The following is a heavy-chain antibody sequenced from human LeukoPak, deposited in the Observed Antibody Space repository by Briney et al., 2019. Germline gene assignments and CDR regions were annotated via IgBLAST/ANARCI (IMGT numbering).Heavy chain of an antibody. CDR2: IYSGGST. D-gene: IGHD3-9*01. Sequence: PSETLSLTCSVSGASVSSGKTYWSWIRQTPGEGLEWIGYIYSGGSTDYNPSLKSRVTISLDTSKNHFSLQLTSVIAADTALYYCASSFTQTGYMEFDNWGQGALVTVSS. CDR3: ASSFTQTGYMEFDN. J-gene: IGHJ4*02. V-gene: IGHV4-61*01. CDR1: GASVSSGKTY.